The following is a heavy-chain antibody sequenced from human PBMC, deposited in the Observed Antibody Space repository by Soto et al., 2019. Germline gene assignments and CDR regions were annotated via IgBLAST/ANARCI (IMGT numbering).Heavy chain of an antibody. CDR1: GFTFTTYW. CDR3: VCGGNFFVY. Sequence: EVQLVESGGGLVQPGGSLRLSCAASGFTFTTYWMTWVRQPPGKGLEWVANMDQDGSERYDVDSVRGRFTISRDNAKNSLYLQMNSLRAEEQAVYYFVCGGNFFVYWGQGTLVTVS. J-gene: IGHJ4*02. V-gene: IGHV3-7*01. CDR2: MDQDGSER. D-gene: IGHD3-16*01.